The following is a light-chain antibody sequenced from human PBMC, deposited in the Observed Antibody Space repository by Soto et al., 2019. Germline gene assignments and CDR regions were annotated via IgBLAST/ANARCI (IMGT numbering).Light chain of an antibody. CDR3: QQYDNLPT. V-gene: IGKV1-33*01. Sequence: DIQMTQSPSSLSASVGDRVTITCQASQDISNYLNWYQQKPGKAPKLLIYDASNLETGVPSRFSGSGSGTDFTVTISSLQPEDIATYYCQQYDNLPTFGQGTQVEIK. CDR1: QDISNY. J-gene: IGKJ1*01. CDR2: DAS.